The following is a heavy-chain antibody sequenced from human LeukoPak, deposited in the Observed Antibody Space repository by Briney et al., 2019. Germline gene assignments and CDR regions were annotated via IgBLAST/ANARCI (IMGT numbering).Heavy chain of an antibody. Sequence: SETLSLTCTVSGGSLSRYYWSWIRQPAGKGLEWIGRIYNGGIITYNPSLKSRVTMSIDTSNNQFSLKLSSVSAADTAVYYCARARYYFDYWGQGTLVTVSS. CDR3: ARARYYFDY. CDR2: IYNGGII. J-gene: IGHJ4*02. V-gene: IGHV4-4*07. CDR1: GGSLSRYY.